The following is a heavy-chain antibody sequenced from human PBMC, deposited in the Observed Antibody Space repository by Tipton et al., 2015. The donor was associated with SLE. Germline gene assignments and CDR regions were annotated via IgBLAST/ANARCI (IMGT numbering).Heavy chain of an antibody. CDR2: IYYSGST. D-gene: IGHD2-8*01. CDR3: ARDGGLGYCTNGVCPSDL. V-gene: IGHV4-59*12. J-gene: IGHJ2*01. CDR1: GGSISSYY. Sequence: TLSLSCTVSGGSISSYYWSWIRQPPGKGLEWIGYIYYSGSTNYNPSLKSRVTISVDTSKKQFSLKLSSVTAADTAVYYCARDGGLGYCTNGVCPSDLWGRGTLVTVSS.